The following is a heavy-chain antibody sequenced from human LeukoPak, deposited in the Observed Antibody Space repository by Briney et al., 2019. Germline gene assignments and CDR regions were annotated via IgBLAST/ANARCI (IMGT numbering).Heavy chain of an antibody. D-gene: IGHD1-26*01. J-gene: IGHJ4*02. CDR3: ARDPPDVGATEAGADY. CDR1: GFAFSSYA. V-gene: IGHV3-48*01. CDR2: IGSNFETI. Sequence: GGSLRLSCVASGFAFSSYAMNWVRQAPGKGLEWVSYIGSNFETIYADSVKGRFTISRDNAKNSLSLQMNSLRAEDTAVYYCARDPPDVGATEAGADYWGQGTLVTVSS.